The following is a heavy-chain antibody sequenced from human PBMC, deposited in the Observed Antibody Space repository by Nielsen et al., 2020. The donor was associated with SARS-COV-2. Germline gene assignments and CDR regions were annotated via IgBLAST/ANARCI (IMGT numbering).Heavy chain of an antibody. J-gene: IGHJ4*02. V-gene: IGHV3-30*03. CDR3: ACPDYYGSGVYFDY. Sequence: GESLKISCAASGFTFSSYGMHWVRQAPGKGLEWVSVISNDGRYIYYDDSVKGRINISSDNSKNTLYLQINSLRDEDTAVDYCACPDYYGSGVYFDYWGQGTLVTVSS. CDR1: GFTFSSYG. D-gene: IGHD3-10*01. CDR2: ISNDGRYI.